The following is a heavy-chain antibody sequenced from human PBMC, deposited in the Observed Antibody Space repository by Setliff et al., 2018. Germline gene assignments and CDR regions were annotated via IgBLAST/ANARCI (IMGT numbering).Heavy chain of an antibody. D-gene: IGHD2-2*01. CDR2: IYSSGNI. CDR3: ARDGPHCVTSSCPGAWFDP. J-gene: IGHJ5*02. Sequence: NPSETLSLTCTVSGASISSYYWSWIRQPPGEGLEWIGYIYSSGNIKYNPSLKSRVTISLDMSKNQFSLKLSSVTAADTAVYYCARDGPHCVTSSCPGAWFDPWGQGILVTVSS. CDR1: GASISSYY. V-gene: IGHV4-4*09.